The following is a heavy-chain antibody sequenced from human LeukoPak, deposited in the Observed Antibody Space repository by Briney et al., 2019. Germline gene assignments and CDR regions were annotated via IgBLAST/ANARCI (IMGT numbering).Heavy chain of an antibody. CDR2: ISSSSSYI. D-gene: IGHD3-10*01. CDR3: ARVAYGSGSYQDY. CDR1: GFTFSSYS. Sequence: PGGSLGLSCAASGFTFSSYSMNWVRQAPGKGLEWVSSISSSSSYIYYADSVKGRFTISRDNAKNSLYLQMNSLRAEDTAVYYCARVAYGSGSYQDYWGQGTLVTVSS. J-gene: IGHJ4*02. V-gene: IGHV3-21*01.